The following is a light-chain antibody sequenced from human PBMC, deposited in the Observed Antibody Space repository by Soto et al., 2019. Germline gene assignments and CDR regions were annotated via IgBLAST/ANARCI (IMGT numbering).Light chain of an antibody. CDR2: DAS. CDR3: QQRNNWPRST. J-gene: IGKJ5*01. V-gene: IGKV3-11*01. CDR1: QSVWTY. Sequence: EIVLTQSPATLSLSPGERATLSYRASQSVWTYLAWYQQKRGQAPRLLMYDASNRASGVPARFSGSGSGTDFTLTISSLEPEDFAVYYCQQRNNWPRSTFGQGTRLEIK.